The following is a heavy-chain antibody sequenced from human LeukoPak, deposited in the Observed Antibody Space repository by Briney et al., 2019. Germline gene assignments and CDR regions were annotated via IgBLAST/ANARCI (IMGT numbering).Heavy chain of an antibody. CDR2: INHSGST. Sequence: SETLSLTCAVYGGSFSGYYWSWIRQPPGKGLEWIGEINHSGSTNYNPSLKSRVTISVDTSKNQFSLKLSSVTAADTAVYYCARGPFLEWLSVRRYFGYWGQGTLVTVSS. CDR3: ARGPFLEWLSVRRYFGY. D-gene: IGHD3-3*02. J-gene: IGHJ4*02. V-gene: IGHV4-34*01. CDR1: GGSFSGYY.